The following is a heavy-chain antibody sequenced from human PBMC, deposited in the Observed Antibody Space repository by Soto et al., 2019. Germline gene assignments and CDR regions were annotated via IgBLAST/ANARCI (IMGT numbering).Heavy chain of an antibody. CDR1: GYTFTSYD. V-gene: IGHV1-8*01. CDR2: MNPNSGNT. Sequence: GASVKVSCKASGYTFTSYDINWVRQATGQGLEWMGWMNPNSGNTGYAQKFQGRVTMTRNTSISTAYMELSSLRSEDTAVYYCARGPGYSNYERDAFDIWVQGTMVTVSS. D-gene: IGHD4-4*01. CDR3: ARGPGYSNYERDAFDI. J-gene: IGHJ3*02.